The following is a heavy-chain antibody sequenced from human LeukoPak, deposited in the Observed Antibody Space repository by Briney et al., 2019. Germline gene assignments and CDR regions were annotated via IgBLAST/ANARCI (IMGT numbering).Heavy chain of an antibody. Sequence: ASVKVSCKASGYTFTSYDINWVRQATGQGLEWMGWMNPNSGNTGYAQKFQGRVTITADESTSTAYMELSSLRSEDTAVYYCARERSSVEMATMVAFDIWGQGTMVTVSS. CDR1: GYTFTSYD. D-gene: IGHD5-24*01. V-gene: IGHV1-8*03. J-gene: IGHJ3*02. CDR2: MNPNSGNT. CDR3: ARERSSVEMATMVAFDI.